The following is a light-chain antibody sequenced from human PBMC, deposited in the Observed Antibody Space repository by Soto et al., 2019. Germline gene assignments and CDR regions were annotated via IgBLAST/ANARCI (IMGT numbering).Light chain of an antibody. CDR1: SSNIGSNS. CDR3: SAWDDSLVVV. Sequence: QSVLTQPPSASGTPGQTVTISCSGSSSNIGSNSVNWFQHLPGAVPKLLIFSNHQRPSGVPDRFSGSKSGTSASLAISGLQTEVEADYYCSAWDDSLVVVFGGGTKVTVL. CDR2: SNH. V-gene: IGLV1-44*01. J-gene: IGLJ2*01.